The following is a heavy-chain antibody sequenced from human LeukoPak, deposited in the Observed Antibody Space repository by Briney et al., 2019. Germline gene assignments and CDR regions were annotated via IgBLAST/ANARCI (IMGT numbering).Heavy chain of an antibody. V-gene: IGHV3-7*04. CDR3: TRVGYIEEGIYF. D-gene: IGHD5-24*01. CDR2: IKQDGSKK. Sequence: PGGSLRLSCVASGFPFSSYWMTWVRQAPGKGLEWVANIKQDGSKKSYVDSVKGRFTISRDNAKNSLYLQMNSLRAEDTAIYYCTRVGYIEEGIYFWGQGTLVTVSS. J-gene: IGHJ4*02. CDR1: GFPFSSYW.